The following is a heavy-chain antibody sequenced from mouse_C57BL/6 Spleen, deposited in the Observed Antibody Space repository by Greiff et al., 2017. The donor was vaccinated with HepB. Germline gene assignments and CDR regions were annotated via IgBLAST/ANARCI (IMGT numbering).Heavy chain of an antibody. J-gene: IGHJ3*01. Sequence: EVHLVESGEGLVKPGGSLKLSCAASGFTFSSYAMSWVRQTPEKRLEWVAYISSGGDYIYYADTVKGRFTISRDNARNTLYLQMSSLKSEDTAMYYCTSPIYYDYPAWFAYWGQGTLVTVSA. CDR1: GFTFSSYA. CDR3: TSPIYYDYPAWFAY. CDR2: ISSGGDYI. V-gene: IGHV5-9-1*02. D-gene: IGHD2-4*01.